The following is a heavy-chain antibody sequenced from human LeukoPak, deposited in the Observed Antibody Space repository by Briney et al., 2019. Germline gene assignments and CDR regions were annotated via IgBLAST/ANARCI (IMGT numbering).Heavy chain of an antibody. CDR2: IWYDGSNK. J-gene: IGHJ6*03. CDR3: AKDGGDMVRGYYYYYMDV. CDR1: GFTFSSYG. Sequence: PGGSLRLSCAASGFTFSSYGMHWVRQAPGKGLEWVAVIWYDGSNKYYADSVKGRFTISRDNSKNTLYLQMNSLRAEDTAVYYCAKDGGDMVRGYYYYYMDVWGKGTTVTVSS. V-gene: IGHV3-33*06. D-gene: IGHD3-10*01.